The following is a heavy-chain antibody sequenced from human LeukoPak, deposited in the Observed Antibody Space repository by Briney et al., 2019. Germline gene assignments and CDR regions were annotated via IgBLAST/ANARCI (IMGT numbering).Heavy chain of an antibody. J-gene: IGHJ4*02. CDR3: ARVPWTKLNYFDY. D-gene: IGHD3/OR15-3a*01. CDR2: IYYSGST. CDR1: GGSISSYY. Sequence: SETLSLTCTDSGGSISSYYWSWIRQPPGKGLEWIRYIYYSGSTYYNPSLKSRVTISVDTSKNQFSLKLSSVTAADTAVYYCARVPWTKLNYFDYWGQGTLVTVSS. V-gene: IGHV4-59*12.